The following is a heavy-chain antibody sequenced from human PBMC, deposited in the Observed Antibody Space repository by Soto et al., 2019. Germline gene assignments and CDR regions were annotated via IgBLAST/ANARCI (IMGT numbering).Heavy chain of an antibody. J-gene: IGHJ4*02. V-gene: IGHV3-48*02. CDR3: ARHFYGYFDF. CDR1: GFIFSSYS. Sequence: GGSLRLSCAASGFIFSSYSMSWVRQAPGKGLEWVSDISSNSATIYYSDSVQGRFTISRDNAKNSLFLQMNSLRDEDTAVYYCARHFYGYFDFWGQGALVTVSS. D-gene: IGHD3-10*01. CDR2: ISSNSATI.